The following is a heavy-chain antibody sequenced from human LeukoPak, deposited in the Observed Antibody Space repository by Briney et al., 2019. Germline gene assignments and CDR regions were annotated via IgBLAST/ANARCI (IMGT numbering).Heavy chain of an antibody. CDR3: ATQVRPRAPIDY. J-gene: IGHJ4*02. Sequence: SETLSLTYTVSGGSISSYYWSWIRQPPGKGLEWIGYIYYSGSTNYNPSLKSRVTISVDTSKNQFSLKLSSVTAAETAVYYCATQVRPRAPIDYWGQGTLVTVSS. CDR2: IYYSGST. D-gene: IGHD4/OR15-4a*01. CDR1: GGSISSYY. V-gene: IGHV4-59*08.